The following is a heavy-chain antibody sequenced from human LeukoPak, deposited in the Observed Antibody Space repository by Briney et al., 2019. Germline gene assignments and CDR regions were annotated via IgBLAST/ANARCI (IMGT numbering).Heavy chain of an antibody. D-gene: IGHD3-9*01. J-gene: IGHJ5*01. CDR1: GGSISTYY. Sequence: SETLSLTCTVSGGSISTYYWSWIRQPPGKGLEWIGYIYYSGSTNYNPSLESRVTISVDTSKNQFSLKLSSVTAADTAVYYCARGSYFHDSWGQGTLVTVSS. V-gene: IGHV4-59*01. CDR3: ARGSYFHDS. CDR2: IYYSGST.